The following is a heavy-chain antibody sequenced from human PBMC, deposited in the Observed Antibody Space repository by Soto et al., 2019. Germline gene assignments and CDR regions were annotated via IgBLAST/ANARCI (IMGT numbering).Heavy chain of an antibody. D-gene: IGHD2-2*01. CDR2: IYDDGRI. J-gene: IGHJ6*02. V-gene: IGHV3-53*05. Sequence: GGSLRLSCAASGFTVSNYYMSWVRQAPGKGLEWVSVIYDDGRIYYADSVKGRFTISRDNSKNTLYLQMNSLRAEDTAVYYCARGVPPLDYYYYYGMDVWGQGTTVTVS. CDR3: ARGVPPLDYYYYYGMDV. CDR1: GFTVSNYY.